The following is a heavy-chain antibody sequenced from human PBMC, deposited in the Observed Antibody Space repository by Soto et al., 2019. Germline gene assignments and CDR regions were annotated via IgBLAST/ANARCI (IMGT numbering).Heavy chain of an antibody. Sequence: SETLSLTCTVSGGSISSGDYCWSWIRQPPGKGLEWIGYIYYSGSTYYNPSLRRRVTISVDTSKNQFSLKLSSVTAADTAVYYCARVQAAGMASGSPKDYWGQGTLVTVSS. CDR2: IYYSGST. D-gene: IGHD3-10*01. CDR1: GGSISSGDYC. CDR3: ARVQAAGMASGSPKDY. V-gene: IGHV4-30-4*01. J-gene: IGHJ4*02.